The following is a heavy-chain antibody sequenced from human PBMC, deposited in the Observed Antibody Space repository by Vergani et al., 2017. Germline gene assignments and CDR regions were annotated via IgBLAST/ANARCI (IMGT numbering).Heavy chain of an antibody. V-gene: IGHV3-21*02. D-gene: IGHD5-24*01. CDR3: ATRDAGIPAN. Sequence: EVQLVESGGGLVKPGGSLRLSCAASGFSFSSYSMNWVRQAPGKGLEWVASISGSSSYVFYRDSVKGRFTISRDNAKNSLYLQMNSLRAEDTAVYYCATRDAGIPANWGQGTLVTVSS. J-gene: IGHJ4*02. CDR1: GFSFSSYS. CDR2: ISGSSSYV.